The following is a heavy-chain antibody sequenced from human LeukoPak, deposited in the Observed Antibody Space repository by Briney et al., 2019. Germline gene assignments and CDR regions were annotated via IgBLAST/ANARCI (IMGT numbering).Heavy chain of an antibody. D-gene: IGHD2-15*01. J-gene: IGHJ4*02. CDR1: GGSISSSSYY. V-gene: IGHV4-39*01. CDR2: IYYSGST. CDR3: AKLLGCSGGSCYEYGDY. Sequence: SETLSLTCTVSGGSISSSSYYWGWIRQPPGKGLEWIGSIYYSGSTYYNPSLKSRVTISVDTSKNQFSLKLSSVTAADTAVYYCAKLLGCSGGSCYEYGDYWGQGTLVTVSS.